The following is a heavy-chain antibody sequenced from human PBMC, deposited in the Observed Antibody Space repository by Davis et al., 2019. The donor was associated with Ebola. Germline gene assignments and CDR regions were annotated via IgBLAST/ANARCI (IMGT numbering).Heavy chain of an antibody. Sequence: GGSLRLSCAASGFTLSSYTVTWVRQAPGKGLEWVSSISSSSTYIYYADSVKGRFTVSRDDAKNSVFLQMSSLRVDDTAVYFCARVDVLTGYNSHYYRGMDVWGKGTTVTVSS. D-gene: IGHD3-9*01. CDR3: ARVDVLTGYNSHYYRGMDV. CDR2: ISSSSTYI. J-gene: IGHJ6*04. V-gene: IGHV3-21*01. CDR1: GFTLSSYT.